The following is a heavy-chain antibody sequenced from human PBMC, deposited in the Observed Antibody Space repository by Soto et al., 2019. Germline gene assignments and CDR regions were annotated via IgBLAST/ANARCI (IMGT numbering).Heavy chain of an antibody. CDR3: ARQGTYGDYYYYYMDV. J-gene: IGHJ6*03. Sequence: GESLKISCKGSEYSFTTYWIAWVRQMPGKGLEWMGIIYPGDSDSRYSPSFQGQVTFSADKSISTAYLQWGSLKASDTAVYYCARQGTYGDYYYYYMDVWGKGTKVTVSS. CDR1: EYSFTTYW. CDR2: IYPGDSDS. V-gene: IGHV5-51*01. D-gene: IGHD4-17*01.